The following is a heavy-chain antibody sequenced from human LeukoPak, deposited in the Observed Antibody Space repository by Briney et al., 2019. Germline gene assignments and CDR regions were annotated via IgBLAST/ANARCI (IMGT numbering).Heavy chain of an antibody. CDR2: FCTSGST. D-gene: IGHD3-3*01. V-gene: IGHV4-4*07. CDR1: GGSMSRYY. J-gene: IGHJ4*02. CDR3: AKDRPDYRAIFWMGPFDY. Sequence: SETLSLTCTVSGGSMSRYYWRWIRQSAGKGLEWIGRFCTSGSTNYNPALKSRITTSVDTSKNQYSLKLSSVTAADTAVYYCAKDRPDYRAIFWMGPFDYWGQGTLVTVSS.